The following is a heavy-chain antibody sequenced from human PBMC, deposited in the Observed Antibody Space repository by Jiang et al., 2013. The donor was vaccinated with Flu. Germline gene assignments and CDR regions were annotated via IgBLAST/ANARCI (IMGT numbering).Heavy chain of an antibody. J-gene: IGHJ6*02. CDR1: GYTFTSYA. CDR3: ARGGGELLNYYYYGMDV. Sequence: GAEVKKPGASVKVSCKASGYTFTSYAMHWVRQAPGQRLEWMGWINAGNGNTKYSQKFQGRVTITRDTSASTAYMELSSLRSEDTAVYYCARGGGELLNYYYYGMDVWGQGTTVTVSS. CDR2: INAGNGNT. V-gene: IGHV1-3*01. D-gene: IGHD1-26*01.